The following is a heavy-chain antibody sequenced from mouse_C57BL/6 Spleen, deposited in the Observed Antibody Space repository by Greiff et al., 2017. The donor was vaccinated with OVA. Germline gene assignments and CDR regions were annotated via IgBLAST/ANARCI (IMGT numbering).Heavy chain of an antibody. CDR1: GYTFTSYW. Sequence: QVQLQQPGAELVRPGSSVKLSCKASGYTFTSYWMDWVKQRPGQGLEWIGNIYPSDSETHYNQKFKDKATLTVDKSSSTAYMQLSSLTSEDSAVYYCASGVITTVVGAMDYWGQGTSVTVSS. CDR2: IYPSDSET. CDR3: ASGVITTVVGAMDY. D-gene: IGHD1-1*01. J-gene: IGHJ4*01. V-gene: IGHV1-61*01.